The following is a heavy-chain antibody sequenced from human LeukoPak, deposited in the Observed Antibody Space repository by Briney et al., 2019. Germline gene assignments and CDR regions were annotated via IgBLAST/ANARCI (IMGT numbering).Heavy chain of an antibody. J-gene: IGHJ4*02. CDR1: GFTFSSYG. Sequence: GGSLRLSCAASGFTFSSYGMHWVRQAPGKGLEWVAVIWYDGSNKYYADSVKGRFTISRDNSKNTLYLQMNSLRAEDTAVYYCAGSWLLKYYFDYWGQGTLVTVSS. V-gene: IGHV3-33*01. CDR2: IWYDGSNK. D-gene: IGHD3-22*01. CDR3: AGSWLLKYYFDY.